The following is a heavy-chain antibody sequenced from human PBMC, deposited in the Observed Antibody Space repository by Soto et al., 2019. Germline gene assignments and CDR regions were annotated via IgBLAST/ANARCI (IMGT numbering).Heavy chain of an antibody. CDR3: ARELNIVVVPAAIDHDAFDI. D-gene: IGHD2-2*01. Sequence: GGSLRLSCAASGFTFSSYSMNWVRQAPGKGLEWVSSISSSSSYIYYADSVKGRFTISRDNAKNSLYLQMNSLRAEDTAVYYCARELNIVVVPAAIDHDAFDIWGQGTMFTVSS. CDR1: GFTFSSYS. CDR2: ISSSSSYI. V-gene: IGHV3-21*01. J-gene: IGHJ3*02.